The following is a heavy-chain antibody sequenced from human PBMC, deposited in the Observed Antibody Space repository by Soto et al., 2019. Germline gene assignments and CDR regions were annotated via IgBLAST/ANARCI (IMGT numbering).Heavy chain of an antibody. Sequence: GGSLRLSCAASGFTFSSYGMHWVRQAPGKGLEWVAVISYDGSNKYYADSVKGRFTISRDNSKNTLYLQMNSLRAEDTAVYYSAKDRSTYYLVPPFDPWGQGTLVTVS. CDR2: ISYDGSNK. J-gene: IGHJ5*02. V-gene: IGHV3-30*18. CDR1: GFTFSSYG. D-gene: IGHD3-10*01. CDR3: AKDRSTYYLVPPFDP.